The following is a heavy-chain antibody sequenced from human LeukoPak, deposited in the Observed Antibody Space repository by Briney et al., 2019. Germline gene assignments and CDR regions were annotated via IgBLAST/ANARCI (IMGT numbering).Heavy chain of an antibody. Sequence: SETLSLTCAVYGGSFSGYYWSWIRQPPGKGLEWIGEINHSGSTNYNPSLKSRVTISVDTSKNQFSLKLSSVTTADTAVYYCARIGRRTTVTTCHYYYYMDVWGKGTTVTVSS. CDR3: ARIGRRTTVTTCHYYYYMDV. J-gene: IGHJ6*03. CDR2: INHSGST. V-gene: IGHV4-34*01. CDR1: GGSFSGYY. D-gene: IGHD4-11*01.